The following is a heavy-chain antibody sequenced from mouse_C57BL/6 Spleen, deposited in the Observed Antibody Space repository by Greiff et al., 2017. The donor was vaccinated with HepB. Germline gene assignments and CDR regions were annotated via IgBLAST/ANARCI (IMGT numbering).Heavy chain of an antibody. CDR3: ARGLLPLYYAMDY. CDR1: GFNIKDYY. J-gene: IGHJ4*01. Sequence: EVKLMESGAELVKPGASVKLSCTASGFNIKDYYMHWVKQRTEQGLEWIGRIDPEDGETKYAPKFQGKATITADTSSNTAYLQLSSLTSEDTAVYYCARGLLPLYYAMDYWGQGTSVTVSS. CDR2: IDPEDGET. D-gene: IGHD2-3*01. V-gene: IGHV14-2*01.